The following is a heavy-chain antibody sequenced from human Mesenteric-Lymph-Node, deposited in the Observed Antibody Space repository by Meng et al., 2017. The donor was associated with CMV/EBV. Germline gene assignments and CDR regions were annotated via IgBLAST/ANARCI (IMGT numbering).Heavy chain of an antibody. D-gene: IGHD3-16*01. V-gene: IGHV3-30*04. Sequence: LTLSCAASGVTFSHYAMHWAGQAPGKWQEWVSVIARDGTNKYYADSLRGRFTVSRDNSKNPLYLQLNSLRLEDTAVYYCTRETVWVYWGQGTLVTVSS. CDR1: GVTFSHYA. J-gene: IGHJ4*02. CDR3: TRETVWVY. CDR2: IARDGTNK.